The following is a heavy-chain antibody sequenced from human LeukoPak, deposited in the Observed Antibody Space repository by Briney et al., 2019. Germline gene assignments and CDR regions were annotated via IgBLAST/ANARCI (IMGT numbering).Heavy chain of an antibody. CDR2: IYGGGDT. D-gene: IGHD3-16*01. Sequence: PGGSLRLSCAASGFTVSSNYMSWVRQAPGKGLEWVSVIYGGGDTYYADSVKGRFTISRDNSKNTLYLQMNSLRAEDTAVYYCARDLASSYGMDVWGQGTTVTVSS. CDR1: GFTVSSNY. CDR3: ARDLASSYGMDV. V-gene: IGHV3-53*01. J-gene: IGHJ6*02.